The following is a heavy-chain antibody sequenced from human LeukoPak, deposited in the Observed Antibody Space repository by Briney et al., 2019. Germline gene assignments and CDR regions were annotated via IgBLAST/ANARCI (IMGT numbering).Heavy chain of an antibody. CDR3: VKDPMTTMTSHFDY. D-gene: IGHD4-17*01. CDR1: GFTFSSYA. Sequence: GGSLRLSCSASGFTFSSYAMEWVRQVPGKGLEYVSGISSNGRSTYYADSVKGRFTISRDNSKNTLYLQMSSLRAEDTAVYYCVKDPMTTMTSHFDYWGQGTLVTVSS. CDR2: ISSNGRST. V-gene: IGHV3-64D*06. J-gene: IGHJ4*02.